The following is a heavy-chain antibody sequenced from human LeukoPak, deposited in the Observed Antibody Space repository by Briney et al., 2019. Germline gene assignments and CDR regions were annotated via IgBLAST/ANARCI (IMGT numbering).Heavy chain of an antibody. CDR1: GFTVITND. V-gene: IGHV3-53*01. Sequence: GGSPRLSCAAPGFTVITNDMTWVRQAPGKGLEWVSVLYSDGNTKYADSVQGRFTISRDNSKNTLYLEMNSLSPDDTAVYYCARGVEPLAANTLAYWGQGTLVTVSS. J-gene: IGHJ4*02. D-gene: IGHD1-14*01. CDR3: ARGVEPLAANTLAY. CDR2: LYSDGNT.